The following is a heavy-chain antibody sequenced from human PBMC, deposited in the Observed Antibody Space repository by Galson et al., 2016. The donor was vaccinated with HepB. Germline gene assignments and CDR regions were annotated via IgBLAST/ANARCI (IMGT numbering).Heavy chain of an antibody. J-gene: IGHJ4*02. V-gene: IGHV3-74*01. D-gene: IGHD1-26*01. CDR1: GFTFSTYW. CDR3: ARGGSRPIDY. CDR2: INSDGSST. Sequence: SLRLSCAASGFTFSTYWMHWVRQAPGKGLVRVSRINSDGSSTGFADSVKGRFTISRDNAKNTLYLQMNSLRAEDTAVYYCARGGSRPIDYWGQGTLVTVSS.